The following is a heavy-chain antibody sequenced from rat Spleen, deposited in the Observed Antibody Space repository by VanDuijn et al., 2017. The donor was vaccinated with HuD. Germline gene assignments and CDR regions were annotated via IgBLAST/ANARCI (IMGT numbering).Heavy chain of an antibody. CDR2: INFDGSGT. J-gene: IGHJ2*01. D-gene: IGHD3-1*01. CDR1: GFTFSNYD. CDR3: TTEPNSDY. Sequence: EVQVVESGGGLVQPGRSMKLSCAASGFTFSNYDLAWVRQAPAWGLEWVASINFDGSGTSYRDSVKGRFTISRDDAKSSLYLQMDSLRSEDTATYYCTTEPNSDYWGQGVMVTVSS. V-gene: IGHV5-20*01.